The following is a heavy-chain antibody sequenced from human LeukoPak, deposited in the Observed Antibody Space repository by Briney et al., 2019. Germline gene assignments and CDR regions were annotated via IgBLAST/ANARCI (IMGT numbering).Heavy chain of an antibody. Sequence: ASVKVSCKASGYTFTGYYMHWVRQAPGQGLEWMGWINPNSGGTNYAQKFQGRVTMTRDTSISTAYMELSRLRSDDTAVYYCARGAASSWTRGYYYMDVWGKGTTVTVSS. CDR1: GYTFTGYY. CDR3: ARGAASSWTRGYYYMDV. J-gene: IGHJ6*03. V-gene: IGHV1-2*02. CDR2: INPNSGGT. D-gene: IGHD6-13*01.